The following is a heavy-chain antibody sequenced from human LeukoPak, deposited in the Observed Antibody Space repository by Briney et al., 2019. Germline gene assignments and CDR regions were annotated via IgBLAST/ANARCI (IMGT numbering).Heavy chain of an antibody. V-gene: IGHV3-21*01. Sequence: GESLRLSCAASGFTFNSYNMHCVRQAPGKGLEWVSAITSGSSFIKYADSVKGRFTLSRDNAKNSLYLQMSSLRAEDTGVYYCARSDLGYWYFDLWGRGTLVTVSS. J-gene: IGHJ2*01. CDR2: ITSGSSFI. CDR3: ARSDLGYWYFDL. CDR1: GFTFNSYN.